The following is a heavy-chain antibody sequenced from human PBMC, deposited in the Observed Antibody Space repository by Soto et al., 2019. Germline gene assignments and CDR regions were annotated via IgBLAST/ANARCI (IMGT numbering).Heavy chain of an antibody. CDR3: TRRLGYSGIYFDY. Sequence: GGSLRLSCAASGFTFSSYWKSWVRQDPGQGQEWVANIKQNGSEKYYVDSVKGRFTISRDNAKNSLYLQMNSLRAEDTAVYYCTRRLGYSGIYFDYWGQGTLVTGSS. V-gene: IGHV3-7*01. J-gene: IGHJ4*02. CDR2: IKQNGSEK. D-gene: IGHD1-26*01. CDR1: GFTFSSYW.